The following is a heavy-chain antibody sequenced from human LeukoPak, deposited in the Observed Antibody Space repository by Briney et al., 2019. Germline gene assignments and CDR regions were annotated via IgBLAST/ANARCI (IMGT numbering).Heavy chain of an antibody. V-gene: IGHV1-24*01. J-gene: IGHJ4*02. CDR2: FDPEDGET. Sequence: ASVKVSCKVSGYTLTEISMHWVRQAPGKGLEWMGGFDPEDGETIYAQKFQGRVTMTEDTSTDTAYMELSSLRSEDTAVYYCALYYYDSSGYYPFDYWGQGTLVTVSS. CDR1: GYTLTEIS. CDR3: ALYYYDSSGYYPFDY. D-gene: IGHD3-22*01.